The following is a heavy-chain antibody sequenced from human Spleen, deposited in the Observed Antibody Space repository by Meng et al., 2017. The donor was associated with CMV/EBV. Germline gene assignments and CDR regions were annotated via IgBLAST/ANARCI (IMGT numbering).Heavy chain of an antibody. CDR2: TYPGDSET. D-gene: IGHD5-18*01. Sequence: SWRGAGYSVTSSCIGWVRQMPGKGLEWTGITYPGDSETTYSPPFQGPVTISADKSIRTAYLQWSRLKASDTAMYYCARPSYSYGPDYWRQGTLVTVSS. CDR3: ARPSYSYGPDY. CDR1: GYSVTSSC. J-gene: IGHJ4*02. V-gene: IGHV5-51*01.